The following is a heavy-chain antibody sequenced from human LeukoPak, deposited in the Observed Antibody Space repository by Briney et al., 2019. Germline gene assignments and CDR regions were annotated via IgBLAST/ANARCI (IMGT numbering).Heavy chain of an antibody. J-gene: IGHJ6*02. V-gene: IGHV3-30*03. D-gene: IGHD2-15*01. Sequence: GGSLRLSCAASGFTFSSYGMHWVRQAPGKGLEWVAVISYDGSNKYYADSVKGRFTISRDNSKNTVYLQMNSLRAEDTALYFCATYIQRPPGMDVWGQGTTVTVSS. CDR2: ISYDGSNK. CDR1: GFTFSSYG. CDR3: ATYIQRPPGMDV.